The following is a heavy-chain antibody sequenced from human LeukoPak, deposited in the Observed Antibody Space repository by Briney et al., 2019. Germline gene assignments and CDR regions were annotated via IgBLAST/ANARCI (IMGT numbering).Heavy chain of an antibody. CDR1: GYTFTGYY. CDR3: ARGINYYDTRSFEGYFDY. Sequence: ASVKVSCEASGYTFTGYYMHWVRQAPGQGLEWMGWINPNSGGTNYAQKFQGRVTMTRDTSISTAYMELSRLRSDDTAVYYCARGINYYDTRSFEGYFDYWGQGTLVTVSS. J-gene: IGHJ4*02. V-gene: IGHV1-2*02. D-gene: IGHD3-22*01. CDR2: INPNSGGT.